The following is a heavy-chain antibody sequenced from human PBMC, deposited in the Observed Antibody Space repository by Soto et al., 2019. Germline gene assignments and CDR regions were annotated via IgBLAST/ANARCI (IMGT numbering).Heavy chain of an antibody. CDR1: GFTFSNHA. D-gene: IGHD6-13*01. J-gene: IGHJ4*02. CDR3: AKRQGIGAAAKNFDF. CDR2: ISAGGNLI. V-gene: IGHV3-23*01. Sequence: GGSLRLSCAASGFTFSNHAMSWVRQVPGKGLEWVSGISAGGNLIYYADSVRGRFTMSRDNSKNMLYLQMNSLRAEDTAVYFCAKRQGIGAAAKNFDFWGQGARVTVSS.